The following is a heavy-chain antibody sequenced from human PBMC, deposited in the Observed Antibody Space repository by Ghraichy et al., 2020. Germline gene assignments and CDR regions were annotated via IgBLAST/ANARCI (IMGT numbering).Heavy chain of an antibody. D-gene: IGHD2-15*01. CDR3: TKRVVVNDYYWYFDV. Sequence: GGSLRLSCAASGFTFNNYAMSWVRQAPGRGLEWVSSITDNGGYTYYADSVKGRFTVSRDNSKDTLVLQMNSLRAEDTAVYYCTKRVVVNDYYWYFDVWGRGTLVTVSS. J-gene: IGHJ2*01. CDR2: ITDNGGYT. V-gene: IGHV3-23*01. CDR1: GFTFNNYA.